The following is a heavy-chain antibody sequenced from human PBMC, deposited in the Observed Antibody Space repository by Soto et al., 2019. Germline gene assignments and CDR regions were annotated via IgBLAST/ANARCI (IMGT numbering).Heavy chain of an antibody. CDR1: GFTFNNYA. Sequence: EVQLLESGGGLVQPGGSLRLSCAASGFTFNNYAMTCVRQAPGKGLEWVSAISGGGDTTSYADSVKGRFTVSRDGSKNTLYLQMSSLRAEDTARYYCAKGRGGSGSLTPRVNFWGQGTLVTVSS. CDR3: AKGRGGSGSLTPRVNF. D-gene: IGHD3-10*01. J-gene: IGHJ4*02. CDR2: ISGGGDTT. V-gene: IGHV3-23*01.